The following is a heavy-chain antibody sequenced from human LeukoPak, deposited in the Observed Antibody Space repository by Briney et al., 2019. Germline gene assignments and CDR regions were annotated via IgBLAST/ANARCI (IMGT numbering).Heavy chain of an antibody. D-gene: IGHD2-2*02. CDR1: GFTFSSYA. Sequence: GGSLRLSCAASGFTFSSYAMSWVRQAPGKGLEWVSYINGGSSPIYYADSVRGRFTISRDNSKNTLYLQMNSLRAEDTAVSYCAKEGYCSSTSCYNGAFDIWGQGIMVTVSS. CDR3: AKEGYCSSTSCYNGAFDI. CDR2: INGGSSPI. V-gene: IGHV3-23*01. J-gene: IGHJ3*02.